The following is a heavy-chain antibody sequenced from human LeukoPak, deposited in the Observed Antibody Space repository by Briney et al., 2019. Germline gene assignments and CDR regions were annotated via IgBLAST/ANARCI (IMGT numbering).Heavy chain of an antibody. CDR2: ISSSSSYI. Sequence: GGSLRLSCAASGFTFSSYSMNWVRQAPGKGLEWVSSISSSSSYIYYADSVKGRFTISRDNAKYSLYLQMNSLRAEDTAVYYCARDMVRGVIASMDVWGKGTTVTVSS. J-gene: IGHJ6*04. D-gene: IGHD3-10*01. V-gene: IGHV3-21*01. CDR1: GFTFSSYS. CDR3: ARDMVRGVIASMDV.